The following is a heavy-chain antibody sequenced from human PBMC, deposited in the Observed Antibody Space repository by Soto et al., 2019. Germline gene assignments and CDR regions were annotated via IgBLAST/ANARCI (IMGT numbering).Heavy chain of an antibody. V-gene: IGHV4-59*01. J-gene: IGHJ4*02. D-gene: IGHD6-6*01. CDR2: LDYSGTT. CDR3: ARDSFPPYSSSSKGFDY. CDR1: GGSISSYY. Sequence: LSLTCTVSGGSISSYYWNWIRQSPGKGLEWIASLDYSGTTNYNPSLKSRITTSVDPSKKQFSLKMRSVTAADTAVYYCARDSFPPYSSSSKGFDYWGQGSLVTVSS.